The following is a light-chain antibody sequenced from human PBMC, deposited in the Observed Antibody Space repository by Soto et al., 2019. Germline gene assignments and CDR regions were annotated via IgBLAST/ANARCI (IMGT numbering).Light chain of an antibody. Sequence: SVLTQPASVSGSPGRSITVSYTGTSSDVGSYNLVSWYQQHPGKAPKLMIYEGSKRPSGVSNRFSGSKSGNTASLTISGLQAEDEADYYCCSYAGSSTSFGTGTKVTVL. CDR2: EGS. CDR1: SSDVGSYNL. V-gene: IGLV2-23*01. CDR3: CSYAGSSTS. J-gene: IGLJ1*01.